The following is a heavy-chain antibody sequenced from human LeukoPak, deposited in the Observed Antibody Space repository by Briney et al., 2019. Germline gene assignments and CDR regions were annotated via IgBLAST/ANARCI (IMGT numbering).Heavy chain of an antibody. Sequence: GGSLRLSCAASGFTFSSYWFHWVRHAPGKGLVWVSRIISDGSGTTYADSVKGRFTISRDNAKSTLFLQMNSLRAEDTALYYCARTTSMNYVGDAFHIWGQGTMVTVSS. CDR3: ARTTSMNYVGDAFHI. V-gene: IGHV3-74*01. D-gene: IGHD1-7*01. J-gene: IGHJ3*02. CDR2: IISDGSGT. CDR1: GFTFSSYW.